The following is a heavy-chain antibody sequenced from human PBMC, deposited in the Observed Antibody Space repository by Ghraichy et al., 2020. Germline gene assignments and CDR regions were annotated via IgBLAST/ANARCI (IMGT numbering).Heavy chain of an antibody. D-gene: IGHD2-2*02. CDR1: GFTFSSYA. J-gene: IGHJ6*02. V-gene: IGHV3-23*01. CDR3: AKDRYCSSTSCYTPLVGYYYYGMDV. Sequence: GGSLRLSCAASGFTFSSYAMSWVRQAPGKGLEWVSAISGSGGSTYYADSVKGRFTISRDNSKNTLYLQMNSLRAEDTAVYYCAKDRYCSSTSCYTPLVGYYYYGMDVWGQGTTVTVSS. CDR2: ISGSGGST.